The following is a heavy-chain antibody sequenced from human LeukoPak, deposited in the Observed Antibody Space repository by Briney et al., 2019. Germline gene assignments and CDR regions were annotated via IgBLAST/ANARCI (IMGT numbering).Heavy chain of an antibody. CDR3: ARIYCSGGSCYVDY. Sequence: SETLSLTCAVSGGSISSGGYSWSWIRQPPGTGLEWIGYIYHSGSTYYNPSLKSRVTISVDRSKNQFSLKLSSVTAADTAVYYCARIYCSGGSCYVDYWGQGTLVTVSS. V-gene: IGHV4-30-2*01. CDR2: IYHSGST. D-gene: IGHD2-15*01. J-gene: IGHJ4*02. CDR1: GGSISSGGYS.